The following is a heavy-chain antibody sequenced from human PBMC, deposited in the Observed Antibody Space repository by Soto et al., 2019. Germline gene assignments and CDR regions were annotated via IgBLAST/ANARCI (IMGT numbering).Heavy chain of an antibody. Sequence: EVLLFESGGDLVKPGGSLRLSCAASGFTFRNTWMTWVRQAPGKGLEWIGRIKNIAAGGTTYYAAPVKGRFTISRDDSKNTLYLHMNSLGTEDTAVYYCTTEGSGGYCGGESCYDLNYWGQGTLVTVSS. V-gene: IGHV3-15*01. CDR1: GFTFRNTW. CDR2: IKNIAAGGTT. D-gene: IGHD2-15*01. J-gene: IGHJ4*02. CDR3: TTEGSGGYCGGESCYDLNY.